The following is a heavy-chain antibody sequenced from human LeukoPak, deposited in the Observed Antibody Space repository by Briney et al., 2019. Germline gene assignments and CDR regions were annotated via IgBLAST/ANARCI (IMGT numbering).Heavy chain of an antibody. V-gene: IGHV3-7*01. CDR3: ARVHSIFGVVMYYFDY. Sequence: GGSLRLSCAAPVVTFSSYWMSWVRQAPGKGLEWVANIKQDGSEKYYVDSVKGRFTISRDNAKNSLYLQMNSLRAEDTAVYYCARVHSIFGVVMYYFDYWGQGTLVTVSS. D-gene: IGHD3-3*02. CDR2: IKQDGSEK. CDR1: VVTFSSYW. J-gene: IGHJ4*02.